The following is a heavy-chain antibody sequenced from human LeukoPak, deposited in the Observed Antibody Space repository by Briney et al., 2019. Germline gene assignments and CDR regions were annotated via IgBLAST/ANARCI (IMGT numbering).Heavy chain of an antibody. J-gene: IGHJ4*02. Sequence: GGSLRLSCAASGFTVSSNYMSWVRQAPGKGLEWVSYSSSSGSTIYYADSVKGRFAISRDNAKDSLYLQMNSLRAEDTAVYYCARRRDFIDYWGQGTLVTVSS. CDR2: SSSSGSTI. D-gene: IGHD3/OR15-3a*01. CDR1: GFTVSSNY. CDR3: ARRRDFIDY. V-gene: IGHV3-11*01.